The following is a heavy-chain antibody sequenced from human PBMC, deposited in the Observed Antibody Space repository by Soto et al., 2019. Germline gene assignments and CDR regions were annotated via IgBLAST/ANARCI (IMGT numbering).Heavy chain of an antibody. J-gene: IGHJ6*03. D-gene: IGHD2-2*01. CDR2: IYYSGST. Sequence: QVQLQESGPGLVRPSETLSLTCTVSGGSFSSYYWTWIRQSPGKGLEWSGYIYYSGSTDYHPSLRGRLAISIVTAKNQFSRRLTSMTAADTAVYYCAGRDCSGTNCYYLDYYYMDVWGKRTTVTVSS. CDR3: AGRDCSGTNCYYLDYYYMDV. CDR1: GGSFSSYY. V-gene: IGHV4-59*08.